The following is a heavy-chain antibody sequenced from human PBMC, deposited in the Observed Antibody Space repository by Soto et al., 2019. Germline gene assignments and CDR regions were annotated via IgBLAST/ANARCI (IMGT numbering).Heavy chain of an antibody. Sequence: SETLSLTCTVSGGSISSSSYYWGWIRQPPGKGLEWIGSIYYSGSTYYNPSLKSRVTISVDTSKNQFSLKLSSVAAADTAVYYCARTPRGGGYRYGYEYGFDYWGQGTLVTVSS. D-gene: IGHD5-18*01. CDR2: IYYSGST. CDR1: GGSISSSSYY. J-gene: IGHJ4*02. V-gene: IGHV4-39*01. CDR3: ARTPRGGGYRYGYEYGFDY.